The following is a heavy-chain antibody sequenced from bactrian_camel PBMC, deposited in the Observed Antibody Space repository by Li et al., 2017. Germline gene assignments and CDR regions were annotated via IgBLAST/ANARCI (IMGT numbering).Heavy chain of an antibody. CDR2: IYKTGDDP. D-gene: IGHD2*01. CDR1: GFPFSTAW. V-gene: IGHV3S6*01. CDR3: TTEDCSGNVCNGDNY. J-gene: IGHJ4*01. Sequence: HVQLVESGGGLVQPGGALRLSCAASGFPFSTAWMNWVRQAPGKGLEWVSSIYKTGDDPRYADSVKGRFTISKDSAKNTVYLQMISLKSEDTALYYCTTEDCSGNVCNGDNYWGQGTQVTVS.